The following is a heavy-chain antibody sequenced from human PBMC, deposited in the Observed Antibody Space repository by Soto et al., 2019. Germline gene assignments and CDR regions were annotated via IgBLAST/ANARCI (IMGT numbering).Heavy chain of an antibody. D-gene: IGHD3-10*01. Sequence: QVQLVQSGAEVKKPGSSVKVSCKASGGTFSSYAISWVRQAPGQGLEWMGGIIPIFGTANYAQKFQGRVTITADESTSTAYMELRSLRSEDTAEYYCAYSNLFRGVIIPTGWYFDYWGQGTLVTVSS. CDR1: GGTFSSYA. J-gene: IGHJ4*02. CDR3: AYSNLFRGVIIPTGWYFDY. CDR2: IIPIFGTA. V-gene: IGHV1-69*01.